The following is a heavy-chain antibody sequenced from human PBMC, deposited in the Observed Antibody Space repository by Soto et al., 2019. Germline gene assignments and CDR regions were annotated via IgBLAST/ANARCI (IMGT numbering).Heavy chain of an antibody. Sequence: SVKVSCKASGYTFTSYGISWARQAPGQGLEWMGWSSAYNGNTNYAQKLQGRVTMTTDTSTSTAYMELRSLRSDDTAVYYCAINEYSSSSVPYYFDYWGQGTLVTISS. CDR1: GYTFTSYG. D-gene: IGHD6-6*01. J-gene: IGHJ4*02. CDR3: AINEYSSSSVPYYFDY. V-gene: IGHV1-18*01. CDR2: SSAYNGNT.